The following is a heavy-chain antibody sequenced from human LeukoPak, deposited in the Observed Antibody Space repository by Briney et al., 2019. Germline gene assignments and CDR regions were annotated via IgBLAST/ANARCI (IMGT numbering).Heavy chain of an antibody. V-gene: IGHV1-2*02. CDR3: ARDLGYYDSSGGGY. CDR1: GYTFTVYY. J-gene: IGHJ4*02. CDR2: INPNSGGT. D-gene: IGHD3-22*01. Sequence: ASVKVSFKASGYTFTVYYMHWVRQAPGQGLEWMGWINPNSGGTNYAQKFQGRVTMTRDTSISTAYMELSRLRSDDTAVYYCARDLGYYDSSGGGYWGQGTLVTVSS.